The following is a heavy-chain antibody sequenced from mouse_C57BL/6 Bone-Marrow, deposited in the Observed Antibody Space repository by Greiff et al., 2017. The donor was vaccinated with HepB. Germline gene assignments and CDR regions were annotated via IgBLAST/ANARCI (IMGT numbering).Heavy chain of an antibody. V-gene: IGHV14-4*01. J-gene: IGHJ4*01. CDR2: IDPENGDT. CDR3: TTTTVVGSAMDY. D-gene: IGHD1-1*01. Sequence: VQLQQSGAELVRPGASVKLSCTASGFNIKDDYMHWVKQRPEQGLEWIGWIDPENGDTEYASKFQGKATITADTSSNTVYLQLSSLTSEDTAVYYCTTTTVVGSAMDYWGHGTSGTVSS. CDR1: GFNIKDDY.